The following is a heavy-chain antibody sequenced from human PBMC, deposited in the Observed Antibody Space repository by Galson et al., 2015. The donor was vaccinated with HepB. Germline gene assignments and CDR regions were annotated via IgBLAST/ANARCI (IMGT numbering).Heavy chain of an antibody. J-gene: IGHJ5*02. CDR1: GFTFSRHG. CDR2: IWYDGSNK. D-gene: IGHD3-16*01. CDR3: VKEGPWFGGDWFDP. Sequence: SLRLSCAASGFTFSRHGMNWVRQAPGKGLEWVATIWYDGSNKYYADSVKGRFTISRDNSKNTLSLQMDNLRAEDTAVYYCVKEGPWFGGDWFDPWGQGALVTVS. V-gene: IGHV3-33*06.